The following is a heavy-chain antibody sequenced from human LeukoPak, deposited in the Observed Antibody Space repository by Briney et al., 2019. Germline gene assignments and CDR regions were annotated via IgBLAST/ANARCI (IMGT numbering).Heavy chain of an antibody. D-gene: IGHD6-19*01. CDR3: ARWVGRAQSSGYYGMDV. Sequence: SETLSLTCAVYGGSFSGYYWTWIRQPPGKGLEWIGEINHSGSTNYNPSLKSRVTISIDTSKNQFSLRLTSVTAADTAVYYCARWVGRAQSSGYYGMDVWGKGTTVTVSS. V-gene: IGHV4-34*01. CDR2: INHSGST. J-gene: IGHJ6*04. CDR1: GGSFSGYY.